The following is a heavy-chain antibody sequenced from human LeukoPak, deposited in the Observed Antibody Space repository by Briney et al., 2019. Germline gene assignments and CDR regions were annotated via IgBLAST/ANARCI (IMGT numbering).Heavy chain of an antibody. CDR3: ARGLGWPGDY. V-gene: IGHV3-30*04. J-gene: IGHJ4*02. D-gene: IGHD2-15*01. CDR1: GFTFSSYA. CDR2: ISYDGSNK. Sequence: PGRSLRLSCAASGFTFSSYAMHWVRQAPGKGLEWVAVISYDGSNKYYADSVKGRFTNSRDNSKNTLYLQMNSLRAEDTAVYYCARGLGWPGDYWGQGTLVTVSS.